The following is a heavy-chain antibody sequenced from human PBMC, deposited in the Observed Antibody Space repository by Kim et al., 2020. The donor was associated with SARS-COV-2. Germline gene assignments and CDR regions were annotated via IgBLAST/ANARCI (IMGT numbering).Heavy chain of an antibody. Sequence: SETLSLTCAVYGGSFSGYYWSWIRQPPGKGLEWIGEINHSGSTNYNPSLKSRVTISVDTSKNQFSLKLSSVTAADTAVYYCARGRLPSGSGYARGDYWGQGTLVTVSS. J-gene: IGHJ4*02. V-gene: IGHV4-34*01. CDR1: GGSFSGYY. D-gene: IGHD3-22*01. CDR2: INHSGST. CDR3: ARGRLPSGSGYARGDY.